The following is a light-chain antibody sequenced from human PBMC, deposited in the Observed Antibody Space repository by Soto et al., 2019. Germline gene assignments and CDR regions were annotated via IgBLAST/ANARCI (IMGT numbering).Light chain of an antibody. Sequence: DTQMTQAPSPLAASFGDRVTIICPARQGINYQLAWYQQKPGKAPKLLISGAFSLESGVPSRFSGSGSGTEFALTISSLQPDDFATYYCQQYYSYSTFGQGTRVDI. V-gene: IGKV1-5*02. CDR3: QQYYSYST. CDR2: GAF. J-gene: IGKJ1*01. CDR1: QGINYQ.